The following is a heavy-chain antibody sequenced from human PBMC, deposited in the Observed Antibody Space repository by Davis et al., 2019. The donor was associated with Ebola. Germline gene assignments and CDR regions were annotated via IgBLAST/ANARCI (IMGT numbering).Heavy chain of an antibody. Sequence: GESLKISCAASGFTFSSYWMSWVRQAPGKGLEWVANIKQDGSEKYYVDSVKGRFTISRDNAKNSLYLQMNSLRAEDTAVYYCARSPAAATDFYDYYGMDVWGQGTTVTVSS. CDR3: ARSPAAATDFYDYYGMDV. V-gene: IGHV3-7*01. J-gene: IGHJ6*02. CDR1: GFTFSSYW. D-gene: IGHD6-13*01. CDR2: IKQDGSEK.